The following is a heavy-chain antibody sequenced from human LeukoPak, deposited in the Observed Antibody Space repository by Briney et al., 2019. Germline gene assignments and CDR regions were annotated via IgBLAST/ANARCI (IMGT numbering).Heavy chain of an antibody. Sequence: PGGSLRLSCAASGFTVSSNYMSWVRQAPGKGLEWVSVIYTGGSTYYADSVKGRFTISRDNSKNTLYLQMNSLRAEDTAVYYCARVRPDPSIDVWGKGTTVTVSS. CDR1: GFTVSSNY. CDR2: IYTGGST. D-gene: IGHD6-6*01. J-gene: IGHJ6*03. V-gene: IGHV3-53*01. CDR3: ARVRPDPSIDV.